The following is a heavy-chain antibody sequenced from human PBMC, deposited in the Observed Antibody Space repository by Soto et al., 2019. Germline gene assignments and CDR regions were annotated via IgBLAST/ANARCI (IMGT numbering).Heavy chain of an antibody. CDR2: IYWNDDK. V-gene: IGHV2-5*01. CDR3: ETVAVNMVRGAERDWFAP. CDR1: GFSLSTGGVG. Sequence: SVPTLVNPTQTLTLTCTFSGFSLSTGGVGVGWIRQPPGKALEWLALIYWNDDKRYSPSLKSRLTITKDTSKNQVVLTMTNMDPVDTDTYYCETVAVNMVRGAERDWFAPWGQGTLVTVYS. D-gene: IGHD3-10*01. J-gene: IGHJ5*02.